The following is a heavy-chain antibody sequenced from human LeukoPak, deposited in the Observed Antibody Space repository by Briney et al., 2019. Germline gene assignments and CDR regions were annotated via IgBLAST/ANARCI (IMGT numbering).Heavy chain of an antibody. CDR1: GYTFTDFG. CDR2: INGYNGQT. J-gene: IGHJ4*02. V-gene: IGHV1-18*01. D-gene: IGHD6-13*01. Sequence: ASVKVSCKAAGYTFTDFGINWVRQAPGQGLEWMGWINGYNGQTNYAQTFQGRITMTTDTYTTTAYMELRSLRSDDTAIYYCARDGRDGSSWFRQLDYWGQGTQITVSS. CDR3: ARDGRDGSSWFRQLDY.